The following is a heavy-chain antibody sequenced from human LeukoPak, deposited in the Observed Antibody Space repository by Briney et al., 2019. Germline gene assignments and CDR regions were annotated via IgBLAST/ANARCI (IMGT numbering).Heavy chain of an antibody. CDR3: AREFLVVRGVLDY. Sequence: GGSLRLSCAASGFTFSNYAMHWVRQAPGKGLEWVAVISYDGSNKYYADSVKGRFTISRDNSKNTLYLQMNSLRAEDTAVYYCAREFLVVRGVLDYWGQGTLVTVSS. V-gene: IGHV3-30-3*01. J-gene: IGHJ4*02. CDR2: ISYDGSNK. CDR1: GFTFSNYA. D-gene: IGHD3-10*01.